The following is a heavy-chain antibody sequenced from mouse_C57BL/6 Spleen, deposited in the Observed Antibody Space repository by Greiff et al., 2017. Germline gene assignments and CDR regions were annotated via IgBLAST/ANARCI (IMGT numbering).Heavy chain of an antibody. CDR1: GYTFTEYT. J-gene: IGHJ4*01. V-gene: IGHV1-62-2*01. D-gene: IGHD2-5*01. CDR2: FYPGGGSI. CDR3: ARHLNYYSNYEEAMDY. Sequence: VQLQQSGAELVKPGASVKLSCKASGYTFTEYTIHWVKQRSGQGLEWIGWFYPGGGSIKYNEKFKDKATLTADKSSSSVYMELSRLTSEDSAVYFCARHLNYYSNYEEAMDYWGQGTSVTVSS.